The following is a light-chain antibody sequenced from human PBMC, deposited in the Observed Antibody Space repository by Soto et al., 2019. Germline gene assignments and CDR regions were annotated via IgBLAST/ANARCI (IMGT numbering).Light chain of an antibody. CDR2: GAS. V-gene: IGKV3-20*01. CDR1: ESVVSSY. J-gene: IGKJ5*01. Sequence: EIVLTQSPGTLSLSPGERATLSCRATESVVSSYLAWYQLKPGQAPRLLIYGASSRATGIPARFSSSGSGTDFTLTISSLQPEDFATYYCQQSYSTPPITFGQGTRLDIK. CDR3: QQSYSTPPIT.